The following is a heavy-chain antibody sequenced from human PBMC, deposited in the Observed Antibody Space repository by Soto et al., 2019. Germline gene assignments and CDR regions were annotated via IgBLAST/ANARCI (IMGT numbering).Heavy chain of an antibody. CDR3: AGEVRVGGGSLVY. J-gene: IGHJ4*02. CDR2: ISAYNGNT. CDR1: GYPFTSYG. Sequence: QVQLVQAGAEVKKPGASVKVSCKASGYPFTSYGLSWDLQAPGQGLEWMGWISAYNGNTNYAQKLQGRVTMTTDTSTSTAYMELRGLRCDDTAVYYCAGEVRVGGGSLVYWGQGPLVTVSS. D-gene: IGHD6-19*01. V-gene: IGHV1-18*01.